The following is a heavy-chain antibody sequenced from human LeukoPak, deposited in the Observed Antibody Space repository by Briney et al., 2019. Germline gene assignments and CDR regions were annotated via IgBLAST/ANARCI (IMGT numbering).Heavy chain of an antibody. CDR3: ARKGDVVVVSVNWFDP. CDR1: GGSISSSNYY. J-gene: IGHJ5*02. V-gene: IGHV4-39*01. Sequence: SETLSLTCTVSGGSISSSNYYWGWIRRPPGKRLEWIGSIYYSGSTYYNPSLKSRVTISVDTSKNQFSLKLSSVTAADTAVYYCARKGDVVVVSVNWFDPWGQGTLVTVSS. D-gene: IGHD2-15*01. CDR2: IYYSGST.